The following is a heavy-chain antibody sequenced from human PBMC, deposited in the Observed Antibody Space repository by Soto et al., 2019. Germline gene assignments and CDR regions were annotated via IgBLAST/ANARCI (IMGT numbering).Heavy chain of an antibody. V-gene: IGHV4-39*01. CDR2: IYYSGST. CDR3: ARHDYGDYAFRY. J-gene: IGHJ4*02. D-gene: IGHD4-17*01. Sequence: SETLSLTCTVSGGSISSSSYYWGWIRQPPGKGLEWIGSIYYSGSTYYNPSLKSRVTISVDTSKNQFSLKLSSVTAADTAVYYCARHDYGDYAFRYWGQGTLVTVSS. CDR1: GGSISSSSYY.